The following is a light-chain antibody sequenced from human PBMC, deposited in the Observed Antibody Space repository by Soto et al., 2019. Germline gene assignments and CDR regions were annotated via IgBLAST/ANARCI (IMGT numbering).Light chain of an antibody. CDR1: QGISSW. CDR2: AAY. CDR3: QQANSFPLT. V-gene: IGKV1-12*01. J-gene: IGKJ4*01. Sequence: DFQMTQSPSSVSASVGDRVTITCRASQGISSWLAWYQQKPGKAPKLLISAAYSLQSGVPSRFSGSEPGTDFTLTISSLQPEACATYDCQQANSFPLTFGGETKVEIK.